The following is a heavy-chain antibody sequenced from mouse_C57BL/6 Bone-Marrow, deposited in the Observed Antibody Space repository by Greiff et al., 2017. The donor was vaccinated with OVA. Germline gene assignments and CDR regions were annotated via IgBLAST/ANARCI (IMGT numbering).Heavy chain of an antibody. CDR3: TGFISVGWFAY. V-gene: IGHV1-15*01. CDR1: GYTFTDYE. CDR2: IDPETGGT. D-gene: IGHD6-2*01. Sequence: QVHVKQSGAELVRPGASVTLSCKASGYTFTDYEMHWVKQTPVHGLEWIGAIDPETGGTAYNQKFKGKAILTADKSSSTAYMELRSLTSEDSAVYYGTGFISVGWFAYWGQGTLVTVSA. J-gene: IGHJ3*01.